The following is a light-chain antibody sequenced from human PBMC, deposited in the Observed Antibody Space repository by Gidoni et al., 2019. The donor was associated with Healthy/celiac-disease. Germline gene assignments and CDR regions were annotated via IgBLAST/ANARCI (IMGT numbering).Light chain of an antibody. Sequence: DIQMTQSPSSLSASVGDRVTITCQASQDISNYLNWYKQKPGKAPKLLIYDASNLETGVPSRFSGRGSGTDFTLTISSLQPEDIATYYCQQYDNLPLTFGGGTKVEIK. CDR1: QDISNY. J-gene: IGKJ4*01. CDR3: QQYDNLPLT. CDR2: DAS. V-gene: IGKV1-33*01.